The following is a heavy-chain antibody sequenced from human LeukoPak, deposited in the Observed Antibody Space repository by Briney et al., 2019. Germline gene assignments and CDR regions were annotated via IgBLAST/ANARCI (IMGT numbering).Heavy chain of an antibody. CDR1: GYTFTSYY. J-gene: IGHJ4*02. CDR2: INPSGGST. D-gene: IGHD5-24*01. V-gene: IGHV1-46*01. Sequence: ASVKVSCKASGYTFTSYYMHWVRQAPGQGLEWMGIINPSGGSTSYAQKFQGRVTMTTDTSTSTAYIELRSLRSDDTAVYYCARDGGDGYNYYFDYWGQGTLVTVSS. CDR3: ARDGGDGYNYYFDY.